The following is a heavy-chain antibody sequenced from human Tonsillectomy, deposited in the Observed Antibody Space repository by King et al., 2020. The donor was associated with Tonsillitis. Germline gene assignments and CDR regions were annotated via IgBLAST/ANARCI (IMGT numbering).Heavy chain of an antibody. CDR2: ISSSSSYI. CDR3: AXXVNXXVVXXX. V-gene: IGHV3-21*01. J-gene: IGHJ4*01. CDR1: GFTFSSYS. D-gene: IGHD3-22*01. Sequence: DVQLVESGGGLVKPGGSLRLSCAASGFTFSSYSMNWVRQAPGKGLEWVSSISSSSSYIYYADSVKGRFTISRDNAKNSLYLQMNSLRAEDTAVYDCAXXVNXXVVXXXWGXXXLXTVS.